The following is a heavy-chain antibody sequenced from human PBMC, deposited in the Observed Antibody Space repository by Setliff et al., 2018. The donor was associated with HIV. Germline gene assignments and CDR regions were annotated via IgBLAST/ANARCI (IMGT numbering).Heavy chain of an antibody. J-gene: IGHJ5*02. D-gene: IGHD3-10*01. V-gene: IGHV1-8*02. CDR1: GYTFTSYD. CDR2: MNPNSGNT. Sequence: ASVKVSCKASGYTFTSYDINWVRQATGQGLEWMGWMNPNSGNTGYAQKFQGRVIMTRNTSISTAYMELSSLRSEDTAVYYCARGGALLWFGESRKNWFDPWGQGTLVTVSS. CDR3: ARGGALLWFGESRKNWFDP.